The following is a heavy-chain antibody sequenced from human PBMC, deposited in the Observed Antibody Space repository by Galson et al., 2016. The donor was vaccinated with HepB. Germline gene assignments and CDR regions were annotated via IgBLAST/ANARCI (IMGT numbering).Heavy chain of an antibody. V-gene: IGHV1-18*01. J-gene: IGHJ4*02. CDR2: INCYNGNR. D-gene: IGHD5-18*01. CDR1: GYTFSNYG. Sequence: SVKVSCKASGYTFSNYGITWVRQAPGQGLEWMGWINCYNGNRNFAQNLQGRITMTTDTSTNTAYMELRSLKFEDTAVYYYARGHNQISTYSYGWDYFDYWGRGTLVTVSS. CDR3: ARGHNQISTYSYGWDYFDY.